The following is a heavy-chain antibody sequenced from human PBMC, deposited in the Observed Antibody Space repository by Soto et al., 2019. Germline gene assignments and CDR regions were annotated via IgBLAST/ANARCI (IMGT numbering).Heavy chain of an antibody. V-gene: IGHV3-15*07. J-gene: IGHJ4*02. CDR1: GFTFSNAW. CDR3: TGDYYASSGYCSEGEYFDY. D-gene: IGHD3-22*01. Sequence: EVQLVESGGGLVKPGGSLRLSCAASGFTFSNAWMNWVRQAPGKGLEWVGRIKSKTDGGTTAYAAPVKGRFTISRDDSKSKLYLQMISLKTEDPAVYYWTGDYYASSGYCSEGEYFDYWGQGTLVTVSS. CDR2: IKSKTDGGTT.